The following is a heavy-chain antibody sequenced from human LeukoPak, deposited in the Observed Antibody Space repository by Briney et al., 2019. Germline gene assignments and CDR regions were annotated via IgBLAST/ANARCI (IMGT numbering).Heavy chain of an antibody. D-gene: IGHD2-2*01. CDR2: IRYDGSNK. J-gene: IGHJ4*02. CDR3: AKDVVYCSSTSCYPDHFDY. V-gene: IGHV3-30*02. CDR1: GFTFSSYG. Sequence: GGSLRLSCAASGFTFSSYGMHWVRQAPGKGLEWVAFIRYDGSNKYYADSVKGRFTISRDNTKNTLYLQMNSLRAEDTAVYYCAKDVVYCSSTSCYPDHFDYWGQGTLVTVSS.